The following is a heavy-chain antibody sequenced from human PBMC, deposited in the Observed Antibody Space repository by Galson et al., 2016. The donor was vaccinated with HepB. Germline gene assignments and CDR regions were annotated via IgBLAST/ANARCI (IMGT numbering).Heavy chain of an antibody. J-gene: IGHJ6*04. CDR3: ARGRKTGVPVFVTGYYGMDV. D-gene: IGHD2-8*02. V-gene: IGHV3-30*04. CDR2: ITYDERRD. Sequence: SLRLSCAASGFAFSNYTIHWVRQAPGKGLEWAARITYDERRDYADSVQARFTVSRDNSKNTVSLQMNTLTAEDTAVYFCARGRKTGVPVFVTGYYGMDVWGKGTTVTVSS. CDR1: GFAFSNYT.